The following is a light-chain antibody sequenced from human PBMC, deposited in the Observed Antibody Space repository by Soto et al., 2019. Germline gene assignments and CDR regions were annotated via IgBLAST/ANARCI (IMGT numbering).Light chain of an antibody. V-gene: IGKV3-15*01. CDR3: QQYNKWSPWT. J-gene: IGKJ1*01. CDR1: QSVSSN. Sequence: EIVMTQSPATLSVSPGERATLSCRASQSVSSNLAWYQQKPDQAPRILIYGASTRATCIPARFSGSGSGTAFTLTISSLQSEDFAVYDCQQYNKWSPWTFGKGTKVDIK. CDR2: GAS.